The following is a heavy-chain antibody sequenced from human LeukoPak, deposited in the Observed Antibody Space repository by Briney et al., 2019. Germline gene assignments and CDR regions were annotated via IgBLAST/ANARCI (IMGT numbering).Heavy chain of an antibody. J-gene: IGHJ4*02. CDR1: GFIFTDHW. V-gene: IGHV3-7*01. CDR3: ARAVDVADY. Sequence: GGSLRLSCVASGFIFTDHWMSWVRQAPGKGLDWVANIKEDESAKFYADSVRSRFTISRDNAKNSVYLEMNNLRVEDTAVYYCARAVDVADYWGRGTLVTVSS. D-gene: IGHD3-16*01. CDR2: IKEDESAK.